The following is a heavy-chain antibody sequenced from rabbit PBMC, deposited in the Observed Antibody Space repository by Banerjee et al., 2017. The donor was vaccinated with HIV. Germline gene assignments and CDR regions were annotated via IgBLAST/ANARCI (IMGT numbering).Heavy chain of an antibody. J-gene: IGHJ4*01. CDR3: VRDEWLGLYFNL. V-gene: IGHV1S40*01. Sequence: QSLEESGGDLVKPGASLTLTCTASGFTLSSYWMCWVRQAPGKGLEWIACIYGGSSGSTYYASWAKGRFTISKTSSTTVTLQMTSLTAADTATYFCVRDEWLGLYFNLWGPGTLVT. CDR2: IYGGSSGST. CDR1: GFTLSSYW. D-gene: IGHD4-1*01.